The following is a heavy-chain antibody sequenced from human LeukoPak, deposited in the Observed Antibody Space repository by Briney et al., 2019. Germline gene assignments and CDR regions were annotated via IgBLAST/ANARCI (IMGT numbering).Heavy chain of an antibody. V-gene: IGHV4-59*08. CDR3: ARLGGLRYDAFDI. CDR1: GGSITSYY. Sequence: SETLSLTCSVSGGSITSYYWSWIRQPPGKGLEWIGYIYYSGSTNYSPSLKSRVTVSVDTSKNQFSLKLRSVTAADTAVYYCARLGGLRYDAFDIWGQGTMVTVSS. D-gene: IGHD3-9*01. CDR2: IYYSGST. J-gene: IGHJ3*02.